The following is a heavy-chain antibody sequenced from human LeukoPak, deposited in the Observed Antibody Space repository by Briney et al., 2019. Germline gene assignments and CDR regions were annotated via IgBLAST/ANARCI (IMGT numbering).Heavy chain of an antibody. Sequence: SETLSLTCAVYGGSFSGYYWSWIRQPPGKGLEWIGEINHSGSTNYNPSLKSRVPISVDTSKNQFSLKLSSVTAADTAVYYCAVYHYGSGSYHNHPNFDYWGQGPLVTVSS. CDR2: INHSGST. J-gene: IGHJ4*02. CDR1: GGSFSGYY. D-gene: IGHD3-10*01. CDR3: AVYHYGSGSYHNHPNFDY. V-gene: IGHV4-34*01.